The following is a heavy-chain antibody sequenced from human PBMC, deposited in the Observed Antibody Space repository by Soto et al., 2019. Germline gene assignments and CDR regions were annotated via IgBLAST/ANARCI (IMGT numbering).Heavy chain of an antibody. J-gene: IGHJ4*02. CDR1: GFTFSSYS. CDR2: FRSGGDDDTT. CDR3: AKKVNSGSGSQFFDY. Sequence: GSLRLSCAASGFTFSSYSMSWVRQAPGKGLEWVSGFRSGGDDDTTYYADSVRGRFTISRDNSKNTLFLQMNSLRAEDTAIYYCAKKVNSGSGSQFFDYWGQGTLVTVSS. D-gene: IGHD3-10*01. V-gene: IGHV3-23*01.